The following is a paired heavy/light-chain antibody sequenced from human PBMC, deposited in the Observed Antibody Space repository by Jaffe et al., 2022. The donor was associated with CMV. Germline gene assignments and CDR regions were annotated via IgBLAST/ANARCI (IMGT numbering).Heavy chain of an antibody. J-gene: IGHJ4*02. Sequence: EVQLVESGGDLIPPWGSLRLSCAASGFTVSNKYMAWVRQAPGKGLEWVSSVTGGGDTFYADSMKGRFIVSRDNSMNTLYLEMNSLRVEDTAVYYCARGSTSASIFDSWGQGTLVTVSS. CDR1: GFTVSNKY. CDR2: VTGGGDT. CDR3: ARGSTSASIFDS. D-gene: IGHD2-2*01. V-gene: IGHV3-53*01.
Light chain of an antibody. CDR3: QQRRDWPLS. J-gene: IGKJ4*01. CDR2: DAS. Sequence: EIVLTQSPATLSLSPGERATLSCRASQSIDTYLVWYQQKPGQAPRLLIYDASNRATGIPARFSGSGSGTDFTLTVTSLAPEDFAFYYCQQRRDWPLSFGGGTKVEIK. V-gene: IGKV3-11*01. CDR1: QSIDTY.